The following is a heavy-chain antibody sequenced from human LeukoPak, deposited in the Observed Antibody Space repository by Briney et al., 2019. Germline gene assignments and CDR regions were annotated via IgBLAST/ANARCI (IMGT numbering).Heavy chain of an antibody. CDR1: GFTFSSYA. CDR2: ISGSGDNT. J-gene: IGHJ4*02. Sequence: PGGSLRLSCAASGFTFSSYAMSWVRQVPGKGLEWVSVISGSGDNTYYADSVKGRFTISRDNSKNMLYLQMNSLRAEDTAVYYCARAAGVQLWFHYWGQGTLVTVSS. CDR3: ARAAGVQLWFHY. D-gene: IGHD5-18*01. V-gene: IGHV3-23*01.